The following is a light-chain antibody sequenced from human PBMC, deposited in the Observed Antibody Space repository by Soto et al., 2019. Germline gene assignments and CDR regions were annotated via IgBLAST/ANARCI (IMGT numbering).Light chain of an antibody. CDR2: AAS. V-gene: IGKV1-8*01. CDR1: HVVSNY. J-gene: IGKJ2*01. CDR3: QHYYSSPYT. Sequence: AIRMTQSPSSLSASIGDRVTITCRASHVVSNYLAWYQQKPAKAPKALIYAASFLQSGVPSRISSGGCGTDFLLIISLLQYDDVVSYYCQHYYSSPYTFGQGTTLQMK.